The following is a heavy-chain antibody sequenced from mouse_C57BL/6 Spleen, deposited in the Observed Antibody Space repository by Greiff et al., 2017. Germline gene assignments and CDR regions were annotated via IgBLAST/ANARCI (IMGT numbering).Heavy chain of an antibody. Sequence: EVKLEESGGGLVQPGGSLKLSCAASGFTFSDYYMYWVRQTPEKRLEWVAYISNGGGSTYYPDTVKGRFTISRDNAKNTLYLQMSRLKSEDTAMYYCARHSYDYDGAWFAYWGQGTLVTVSA. CDR1: GFTFSDYY. CDR3: ARHSYDYDGAWFAY. J-gene: IGHJ3*01. V-gene: IGHV5-12*01. D-gene: IGHD2-4*01. CDR2: ISNGGGST.